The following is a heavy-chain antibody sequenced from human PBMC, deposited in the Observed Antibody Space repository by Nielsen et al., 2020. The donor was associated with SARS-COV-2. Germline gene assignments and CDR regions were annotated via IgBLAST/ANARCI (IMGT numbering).Heavy chain of an antibody. V-gene: IGHV4-34*01. CDR1: GGSFSGYY. D-gene: IGHD6-13*01. CDR3: ARPKRAAAGNSYFDY. J-gene: IGHJ4*02. Sequence: SETLSLTCAVYGGSFSGYYWSWIRQPPGKGLEWIGEINHSGSTYYNPSLKSRVTISVDTSKNQFSLKLSSVTAADTAVYYCARPKRAAAGNSYFDYWGQGTLVTVSS. CDR2: INHSGST.